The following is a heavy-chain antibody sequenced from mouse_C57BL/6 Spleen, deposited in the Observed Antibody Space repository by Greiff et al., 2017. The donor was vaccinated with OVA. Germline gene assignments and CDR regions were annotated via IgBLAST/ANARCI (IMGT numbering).Heavy chain of an antibody. Sequence: EVQLQQPGAELVRPGASVKISCKASGYTFTDYYMNWVKQSHGKSLEWIGDINPNNGGTSYNQKFKGKATLTVDKSSSTAYMELRSLTSEDSAVYYCARYPFYDGYSYYFDYWGQGTTLTVSS. CDR3: ARYPFYDGYSYYFDY. J-gene: IGHJ2*01. D-gene: IGHD2-3*01. CDR1: GYTFTDYY. V-gene: IGHV1-26*01. CDR2: INPNNGGT.